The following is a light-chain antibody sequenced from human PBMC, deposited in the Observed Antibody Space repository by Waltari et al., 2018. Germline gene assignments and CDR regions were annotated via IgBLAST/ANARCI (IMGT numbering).Light chain of an antibody. CDR1: QSLLYSDGFTY. CDR3: MQALQTPLT. Sequence: DIVMTQSPLSLPVTPGEPASISCRSSQSLLYSDGFTYLDWYLQKSGQSPQLLVYMGSNRASGVPDRFIGSGSDTDFTLKISRVEAEDVGVYYCMQALQTPLTFGEGTKVEIK. J-gene: IGKJ4*01. CDR2: MGS. V-gene: IGKV2-28*01.